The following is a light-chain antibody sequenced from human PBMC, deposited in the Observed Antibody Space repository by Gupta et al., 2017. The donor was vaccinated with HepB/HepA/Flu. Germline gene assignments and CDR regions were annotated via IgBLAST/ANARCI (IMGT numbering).Light chain of an antibody. V-gene: IGLV1-40*01. J-gene: IGLJ3*02. CDR1: SSNIGAGYD. CDR2: GSS. Sequence: QSVLTQPPSVSGAPGQRVTISCTGSSSNIGAGYDVHWYQQLPGAAPKLLIYGSSTRPSGVPDRFSGPKSGTSASLAITGLQTEDEADYYCQSYDSSMSGWVFGGGTKLTVL. CDR3: QSYDSSMSGWV.